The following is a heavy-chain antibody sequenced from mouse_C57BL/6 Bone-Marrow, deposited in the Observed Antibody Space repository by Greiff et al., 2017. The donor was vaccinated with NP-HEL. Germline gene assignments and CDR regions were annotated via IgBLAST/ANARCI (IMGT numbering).Heavy chain of an antibody. CDR2: ISNGGGST. J-gene: IGHJ2*01. CDR3: ARGAYYSNYVDY. D-gene: IGHD2-5*01. Sequence: EVKLMESGGGLVQPGGSLKLSCAASGFTFSDYYMYWVRQTPEKRLEWVAYISNGGGSTYYPDTVKGRFTISRDNAKNTLYLQMSRLKSEDTAMYYCARGAYYSNYVDYWGQGTTLTVSS. V-gene: IGHV5-12*01. CDR1: GFTFSDYY.